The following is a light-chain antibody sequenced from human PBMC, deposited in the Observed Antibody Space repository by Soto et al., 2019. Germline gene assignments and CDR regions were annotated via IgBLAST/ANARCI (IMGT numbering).Light chain of an antibody. Sequence: DIQMTQSPSSLSASVGDRVTVTCRASQNIGRYLNWYQQKPGEAPKLLIYAASSSQSGVPSRFSGSGSGTDFTLTISSLQPEDFATYYCQQSSGIPYTFGQGTKLEIK. CDR2: AAS. CDR1: QNIGRY. CDR3: QQSSGIPYT. V-gene: IGKV1-39*01. J-gene: IGKJ2*01.